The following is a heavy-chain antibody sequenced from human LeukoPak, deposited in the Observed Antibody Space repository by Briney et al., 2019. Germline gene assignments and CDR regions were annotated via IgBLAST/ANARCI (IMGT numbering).Heavy chain of an antibody. CDR1: GFTFSSFA. Sequence: GGSLRLSCAASGFTFSSFAMSWVRQAPGKGLDWVSAISGGSDNTYYADSVKGRFTISRDNSKDTLDLHMSSLTADDTAVYYCANMQLVKGVFEIWGQGTRVTVSS. J-gene: IGHJ3*02. CDR3: ANMQLVKGVFEI. CDR2: ISGGSDNT. D-gene: IGHD6-13*01. V-gene: IGHV3-23*01.